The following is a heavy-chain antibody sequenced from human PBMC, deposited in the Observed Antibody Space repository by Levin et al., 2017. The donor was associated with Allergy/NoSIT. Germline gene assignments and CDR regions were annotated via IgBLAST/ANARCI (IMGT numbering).Heavy chain of an antibody. Sequence: AGGSLRLSCAASGFTFSDYYMSWIRQAPGKGLEWVSYITSSSSYTNYADSVKGRFTISRDNAKNSLYLQMNSLRAEDTAVYYCARDRGYSSSWHGEYFQHWGQGTLVTVSS. CDR2: ITSSSSYT. CDR1: GFTFSDYY. CDR3: ARDRGYSSSWHGEYFQH. J-gene: IGHJ1*01. V-gene: IGHV3-11*05. D-gene: IGHD6-13*01.